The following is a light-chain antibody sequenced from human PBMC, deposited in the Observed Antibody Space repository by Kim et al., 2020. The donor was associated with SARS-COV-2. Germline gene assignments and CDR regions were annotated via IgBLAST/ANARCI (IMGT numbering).Light chain of an antibody. V-gene: IGLV2-14*03. CDR1: SSDVCDYNY. CDR2: DVN. CDR3: SSYTGSSTLYV. Sequence: QSALTQPASVSGSPGQSITISCTGTSSDVCDYNYVSWYQQHPGKAPQLMIYDVNHRPSGISNRFSGSKSGNTASLTISGLQAEDEADYFCSSYTGSSTLYVFGAGTKVTVL. J-gene: IGLJ1*01.